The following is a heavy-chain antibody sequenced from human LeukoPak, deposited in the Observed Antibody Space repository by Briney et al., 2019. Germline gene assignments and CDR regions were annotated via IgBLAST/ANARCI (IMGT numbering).Heavy chain of an antibody. CDR1: GYTFTSYG. V-gene: IGHV1-18*01. CDR3: ARTLYIAAAPGGFDY. J-gene: IGHJ4*02. D-gene: IGHD6-13*01. Sequence: ASVKVSCKASGYTFTSYGISWVRQAPGQGLEWMGWISSYNGNTNYAQKLQGRVTMTTDTSTTTAYMELKSLRSDDTAVYYCARTLYIAAAPGGFDYWGQGTLVTVSS. CDR2: ISSYNGNT.